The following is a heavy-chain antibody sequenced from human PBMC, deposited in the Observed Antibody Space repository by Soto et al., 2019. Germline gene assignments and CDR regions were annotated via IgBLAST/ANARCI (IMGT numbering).Heavy chain of an antibody. Sequence: QVQLVQSGAEVKKPGSSVKVSCKASAGTFSSYTISWVRQAPGQGLEWMGRIIPILGIANYAQKFQGRVTITADKSTSTAYMELSSLSSEDTAVYYCAREEDYYGSGAVFDYWGQGTLVTVSS. D-gene: IGHD3-10*01. CDR1: AGTFSSYT. CDR3: AREEDYYGSGAVFDY. CDR2: IIPILGIA. J-gene: IGHJ4*02. V-gene: IGHV1-69*08.